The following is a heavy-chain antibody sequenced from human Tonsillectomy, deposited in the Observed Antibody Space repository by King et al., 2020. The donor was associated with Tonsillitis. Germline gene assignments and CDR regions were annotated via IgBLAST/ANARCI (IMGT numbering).Heavy chain of an antibody. Sequence: VQLVESGGGLVKPGGSLRLSCAASGFIFSDAWMSWVRQAPGKGLEWVGRIKSETDGGTVDYAAPVKGRFTISRDDSKKTLYLQMNSLKTEDTAVYFCNGWFGNTLVGWSDPWGQGTLVTVSS. CDR1: GFIFSDAW. V-gene: IGHV3-15*01. J-gene: IGHJ5*02. D-gene: IGHD3-10*01. CDR3: NGWFGNTLVGWSDP. CDR2: IKSETDGGTV.